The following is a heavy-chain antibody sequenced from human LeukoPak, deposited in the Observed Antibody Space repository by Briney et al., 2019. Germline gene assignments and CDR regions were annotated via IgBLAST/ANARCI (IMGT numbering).Heavy chain of an antibody. CDR2: ISAYNGNT. CDR3: ARDFRVHGSGSYFNHGWGY. J-gene: IGHJ4*02. D-gene: IGHD3-10*01. CDR1: GYTFTSYG. V-gene: IGHV1-18*01. Sequence: GASVKVSCKASGYTFTSYGISWVRQAPGQGLEWMGWISAYNGNTNYAQKLQGRVTMTTDTSTSTAYMELRSLRSDDTAVYYCARDFRVHGSGSYFNHGWGYWGQGTLVTVSP.